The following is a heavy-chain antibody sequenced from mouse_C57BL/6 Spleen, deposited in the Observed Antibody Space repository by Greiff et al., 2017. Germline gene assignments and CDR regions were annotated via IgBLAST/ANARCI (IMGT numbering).Heavy chain of an antibody. Sequence: VKLMESGAELVRPGTSVKVSCKASGYAFTNYLIEWVKQRPGQGLEWIGVINPGSGGTNYNEKFKGKATLTADKSSSTAYMQLSSLTSEDSAVYFCARDDSSGPWFAYWGQGTLVTVSA. J-gene: IGHJ3*01. V-gene: IGHV1-54*01. CDR2: INPGSGGT. D-gene: IGHD3-2*02. CDR3: ARDDSSGPWFAY. CDR1: GYAFTNYL.